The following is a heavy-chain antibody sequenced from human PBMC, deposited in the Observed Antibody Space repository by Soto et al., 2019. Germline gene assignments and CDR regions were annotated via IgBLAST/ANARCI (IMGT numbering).Heavy chain of an antibody. CDR3: ERDPNSSGWINVFDV. V-gene: IGHV6-1*01. D-gene: IGHD6-19*01. CDR2: TYYRSKWYN. Sequence: SQTLSLTCAISGDSVSGNSAAWNWIRQSPSRGLEWLGRTYYRSKWYNEYAVSVESRITINPDTSKNQFSLQLDSVTAEDTAVYYCERDPNSSGWINVFDVGGQGTRVTVS. J-gene: IGHJ3*01. CDR1: GDSVSGNSAA.